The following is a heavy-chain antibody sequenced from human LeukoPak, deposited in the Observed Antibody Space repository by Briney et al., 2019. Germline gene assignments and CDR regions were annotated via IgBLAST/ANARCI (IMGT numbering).Heavy chain of an antibody. J-gene: IGHJ4*02. V-gene: IGHV3-30*19. D-gene: IGHD2-8*01. CDR2: ISYDGRQK. CDR1: GFTFSSSG. Sequence: GGSLRLSCAASGFTFSSSGMHWVRQAPGKGLEWVAVISYDGRQKYYADSVKGRFTISRDNSKNTLFLQMNSLRDEDTAVYYCTRVYLERLTAGYFDHWGQGTLVTVSP. CDR3: TRVYLERLTAGYFDH.